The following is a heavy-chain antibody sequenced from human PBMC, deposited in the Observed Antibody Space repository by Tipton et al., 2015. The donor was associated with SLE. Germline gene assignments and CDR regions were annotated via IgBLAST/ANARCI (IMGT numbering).Heavy chain of an antibody. Sequence: SLRLSCAASGFTFSSYGMHWVRQAPGKGLVWVAFIRYDGSNKYYADSVKGRFTISRDNSKNTLYLQMNSLRAEDTAVYYCAKDEGWLQLNAFDIWGQGTMVTVSS. J-gene: IGHJ3*02. CDR2: IRYDGSNK. D-gene: IGHD5-24*01. CDR1: GFTFSSYG. V-gene: IGHV3-30*02. CDR3: AKDEGWLQLNAFDI.